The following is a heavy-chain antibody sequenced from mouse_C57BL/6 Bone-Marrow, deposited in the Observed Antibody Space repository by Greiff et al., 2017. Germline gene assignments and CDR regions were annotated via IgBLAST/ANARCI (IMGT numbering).Heavy chain of an antibody. D-gene: IGHD2-12*01. J-gene: IGHJ3*01. CDR2: INPSNGDT. V-gene: IGHV1S81*02. CDR3: SKGCYGGLPY. Sequence: QVQLQQPGAELVKPGASVMLSCKASGYTFTSYFMDWVKQRPGQGLEWIGGINPSNGDTTFNEKFQSKAILTVDKSSSTAYMQLSILTSEGSSVYYGSKGCYGGLPYWGQGNLVTLSA. CDR1: GYTFTSYF.